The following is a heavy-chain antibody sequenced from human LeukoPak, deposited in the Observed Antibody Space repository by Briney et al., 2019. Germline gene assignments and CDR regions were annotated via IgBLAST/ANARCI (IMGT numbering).Heavy chain of an antibody. D-gene: IGHD2-21*02. CDR2: ITSSSEDI. CDR3: AKGLSRDSFAVDY. Sequence: PGGSLRLSCGASGFVFSDYSRNWVRQAPGKGLEWVSCITSSSEDIHYADSVKGRFTMSRDNAKNSLSLQMNNLSADDTAVYYCAKGLSRDSFAVDYWGQGTPVTVSS. CDR1: GFVFSDYS. V-gene: IGHV3-21*01. J-gene: IGHJ4*02.